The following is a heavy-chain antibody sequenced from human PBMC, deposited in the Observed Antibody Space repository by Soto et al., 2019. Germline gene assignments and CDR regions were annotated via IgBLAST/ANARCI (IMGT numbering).Heavy chain of an antibody. Sequence: LRLSCAASGFTFSTYAINWVRQAPGKGLEWVSAISGSGGSTYYADSVKGRFTISRDNSKNTLYLQMNSLRAEDTAVYYCAKISGTYFGGMDVWGQGTTVTVSS. J-gene: IGHJ6*02. CDR1: GFTFSTYA. CDR2: ISGSGGST. CDR3: AKISGTYFGGMDV. D-gene: IGHD2-2*01. V-gene: IGHV3-23*01.